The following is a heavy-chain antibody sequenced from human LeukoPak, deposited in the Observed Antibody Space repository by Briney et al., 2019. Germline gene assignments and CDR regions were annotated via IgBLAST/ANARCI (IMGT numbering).Heavy chain of an antibody. V-gene: IGHV3-23*01. CDR3: AKGHIDSRCLFFDS. Sequence: KAGGSLRLSCAAPGFTFTNYGMSWVRQAPGKGLEWVSTITGSGGTTYYTDSVKGRFTISTDNFKNTLFLQMNSLRAEDTAVYFCAKGHIDSRCLFFDSWGQGTLVTVSS. J-gene: IGHJ4*02. D-gene: IGHD3-22*01. CDR2: ITGSGGTT. CDR1: GFTFTNYG.